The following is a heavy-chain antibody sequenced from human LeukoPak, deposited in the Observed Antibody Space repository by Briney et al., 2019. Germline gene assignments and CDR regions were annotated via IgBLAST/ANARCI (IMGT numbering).Heavy chain of an antibody. D-gene: IGHD6-13*01. CDR2: ISYDGSYK. Sequence: GGSLRLSCAASGFTFSSYGMHWVRQAPGKGLEWVAVISYDGSYKFYADSVKGRFTISRDNSKSTLYLQMNSLRAEDTAAYYCAKDRYSGLNTIDYWGQGTLVTVSS. J-gene: IGHJ4*02. V-gene: IGHV3-30*18. CDR3: AKDRYSGLNTIDY. CDR1: GFTFSSYG.